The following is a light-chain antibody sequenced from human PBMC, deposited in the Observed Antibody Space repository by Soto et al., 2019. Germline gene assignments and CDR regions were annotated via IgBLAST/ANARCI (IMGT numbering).Light chain of an antibody. J-gene: IGKJ5*01. CDR2: GAS. V-gene: IGKV3-20*01. CDR3: QHYASSPIT. CDR1: QSIDTY. Sequence: VFTQSPDTLSLSPGATAILSCRASQSIDTYSAWYQFKPGQRPRLLIYGASSRALGIPDRFIGRGSGTNFTLTIHRLEPEDFAVYFCQHYASSPITFGQGTRLEIK.